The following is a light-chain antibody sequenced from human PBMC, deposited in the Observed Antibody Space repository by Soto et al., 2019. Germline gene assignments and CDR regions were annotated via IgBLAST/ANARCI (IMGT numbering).Light chain of an antibody. V-gene: IGLV1-44*01. J-gene: IGLJ1*01. Sequence: QSVLTQPPSASGTPGQRVTISCSGSSSNIVSNTVNWYQHLPGTAPKLLIYSNNQRPSGVPDRFSGSKSGTSASLAISGLQSEDEADYYCAAWDDSLDVYVFGTGTKLTVL. CDR1: SSNIVSNT. CDR2: SNN. CDR3: AAWDDSLDVYV.